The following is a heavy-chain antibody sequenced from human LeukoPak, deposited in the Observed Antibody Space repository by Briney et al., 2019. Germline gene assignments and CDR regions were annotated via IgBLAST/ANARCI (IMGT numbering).Heavy chain of an antibody. Sequence: PGASLLLSSAASGFTFSSSYMSWVRQAPGKGLEWVSVIYSGGSTYYADSVKGRFTISRDNSKNTLYLQMNSLRAEDTAVYYCARELIAAAGIFDYWGQGTLVTVSS. V-gene: IGHV3-53*01. J-gene: IGHJ4*02. CDR3: ARELIAAAGIFDY. D-gene: IGHD6-13*01. CDR1: GFTFSSSY. CDR2: IYSGGST.